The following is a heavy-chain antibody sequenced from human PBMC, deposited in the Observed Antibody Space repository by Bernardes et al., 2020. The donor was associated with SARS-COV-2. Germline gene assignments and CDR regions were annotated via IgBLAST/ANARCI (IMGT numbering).Heavy chain of an antibody. D-gene: IGHD3-3*01. J-gene: IGHJ4*02. CDR1: GGSISSYY. V-gene: IGHV4-59*01. CDR2: IYYSGST. Sequence: TLSLTCTVSGGSISSYYWSWIRQPPGKGLEWIGYIYYSGSTNYNPSLKSRVTISVDTSKNQFSLKLSSVTAADTAVYYCARACQGITIFGVVTLQYYFDYWGQGTLVTVSS. CDR3: ARACQGITIFGVVTLQYYFDY.